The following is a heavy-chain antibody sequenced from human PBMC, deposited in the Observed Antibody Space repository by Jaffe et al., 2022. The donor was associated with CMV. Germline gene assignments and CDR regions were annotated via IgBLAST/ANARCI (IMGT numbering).Heavy chain of an antibody. J-gene: IGHJ4*02. CDR1: GYTFTSYY. CDR2: INPSGGST. CDR3: ARGGGGIVGATPHTFDY. V-gene: IGHV1-46*01. D-gene: IGHD1-26*01. Sequence: QVQLVQSGAEVKKPGASVKVSCKASGYTFTSYYMHWVRQAPGQGLEWMGIINPSGGSTSYAQKFQGRVTMTRDTSTSTVYMELSSLRSEDTAVYYCARGGGGIVGATPHTFDYWGQGTLVTVSS.